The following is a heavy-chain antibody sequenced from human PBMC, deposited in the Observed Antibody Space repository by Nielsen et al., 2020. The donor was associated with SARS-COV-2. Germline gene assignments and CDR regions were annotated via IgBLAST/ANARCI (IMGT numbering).Heavy chain of an antibody. D-gene: IGHD3-22*01. V-gene: IGHV3-30*03. CDR1: GFTFSSYG. J-gene: IGHJ4*02. Sequence: GESLKISCAASGFTFSSYGMHWVRQAPGKGLEWVAVISYDGSNKYYADSVKGRFTISRDNSKNTLYLQMNSLRAEDTAVYYCARDQKKWYYDSSGYLDYWGQGTLVTVSS. CDR3: ARDQKKWYYDSSGYLDY. CDR2: ISYDGSNK.